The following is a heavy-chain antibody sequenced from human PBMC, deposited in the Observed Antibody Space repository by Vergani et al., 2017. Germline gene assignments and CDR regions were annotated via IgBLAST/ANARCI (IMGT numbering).Heavy chain of an antibody. J-gene: IGHJ5*02. CDR1: GFTFSSYS. V-gene: IGHV3-21*01. D-gene: IGHD3-3*01. Sequence: EVQLVESGGGLVKPGGSLRLSCAASGFTFSSYSMNWVRQAPGKGLEWVSSISSSSSYIYYADSVKGRFTISRDNAKNSLYLQMNSLRAEDTAVYYCARDRAIFGVVTINWFDPWGQGTLVTVSS. CDR2: ISSSSSYI. CDR3: ARDRAIFGVVTINWFDP.